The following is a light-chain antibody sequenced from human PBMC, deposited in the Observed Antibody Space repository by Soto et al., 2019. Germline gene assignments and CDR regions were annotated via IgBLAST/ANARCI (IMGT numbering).Light chain of an antibody. CDR3: QQYSSYPLT. Sequence: DIQMTQSPSTLSASVGDRVTITCRASQSLNSWLVWYQQKPGKVPKLLIYKASRLQSGVPSRFSGSESGTEFTLTISSLQPDDFATYYCQQYSSYPLTFGGGTKVEIK. CDR1: QSLNSW. J-gene: IGKJ4*01. V-gene: IGKV1-5*03. CDR2: KAS.